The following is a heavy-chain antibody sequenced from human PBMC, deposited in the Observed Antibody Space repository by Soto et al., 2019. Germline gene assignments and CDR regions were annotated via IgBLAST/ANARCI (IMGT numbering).Heavy chain of an antibody. Sequence: GGSLRLSCAASGFTFSSYAMSWVRQAPGKGLEWVSTISRSGDTTYYADSVKGRFTVSRDNSKNALYLQLNSLRAEDTAVYYCARPFPDNTYYYYGMGVWGQGTTVTVSS. D-gene: IGHD1-1*01. J-gene: IGHJ6*02. CDR1: GFTFSSYA. CDR3: ARPFPDNTYYYYGMGV. V-gene: IGHV3-23*01. CDR2: ISRSGDTT.